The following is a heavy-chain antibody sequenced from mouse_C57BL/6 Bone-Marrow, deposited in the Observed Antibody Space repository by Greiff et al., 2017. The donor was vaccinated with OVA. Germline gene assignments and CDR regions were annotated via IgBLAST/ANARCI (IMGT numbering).Heavy chain of an antibody. CDR1: GYSFTDYN. J-gene: IGHJ2*01. V-gene: IGHV1-39*01. Sequence: VHVKQSGPELVKPGASVKISCKASGYSFTDYNMNWVKQSNGKSLEWIGVINPNYGTTSYNQKFKGKATLTVDTSSSTAYMQLSSLTSEDSAVYYCARIILRCFDYWGQGTTLTVSS. CDR3: ARIILRCFDY. D-gene: IGHD1-1*01. CDR2: INPNYGTT.